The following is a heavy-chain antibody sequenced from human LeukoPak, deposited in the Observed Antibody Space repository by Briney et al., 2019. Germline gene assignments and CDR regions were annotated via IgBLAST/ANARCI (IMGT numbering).Heavy chain of an antibody. CDR1: GGSISRGVYY. Sequence: MSSQLRCFTCAGTGGSISRGVYYGSRMRQQPGKGLEWIGYIYYSGSTYYNPSLKSRVTISVDTSKNQFSLKMSSVTAADTAVYYCARILYGDYVGWGQGTLVTVSS. J-gene: IGHJ4*02. V-gene: IGHV4-31*11. D-gene: IGHD4-17*01. CDR3: ARILYGDYVG. CDR2: IYYSGST.